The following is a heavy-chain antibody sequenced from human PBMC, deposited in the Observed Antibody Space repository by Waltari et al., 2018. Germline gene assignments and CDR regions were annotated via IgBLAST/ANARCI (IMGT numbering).Heavy chain of an antibody. J-gene: IGHJ4*02. V-gene: IGHV3-48*04. CDR2: ISSVSSTR. Sequence: EVQLVESGGGLVQPGGSLRLSCAASGFTFSSYSMNWVRQAPGKGLEGVSYISSVSSTRYYADAGKGGVTISRDNAKNSLYLQRNSRRAEEAAVYYCAGAEVVQGVIDYWGQGTLVTVSS. CDR1: GFTFSSYS. CDR3: AGAEVVQGVIDY. D-gene: IGHD3-10*01.